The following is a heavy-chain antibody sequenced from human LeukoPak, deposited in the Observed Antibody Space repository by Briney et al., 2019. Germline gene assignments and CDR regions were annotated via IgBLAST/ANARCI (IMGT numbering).Heavy chain of an antibody. CDR1: GFTFSSYW. J-gene: IGHJ3*02. CDR2: IQQGGSHK. Sequence: GGSLRLSCAASGFTFSSYWMGWVRQSPAKGLEWVASIQQGGSHKYYVDSVKGRFTISRDNAKNSLFLQMDGLRAEDTAVYYCARAPIDSNSWYHAFDIWGQGTMVTVSS. V-gene: IGHV3-7*01. CDR3: ARAPIDSNSWYHAFDI. D-gene: IGHD6-13*01.